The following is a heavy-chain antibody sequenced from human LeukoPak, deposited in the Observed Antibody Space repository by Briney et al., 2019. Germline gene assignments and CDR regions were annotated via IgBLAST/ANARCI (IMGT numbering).Heavy chain of an antibody. CDR2: IHYSGTT. J-gene: IGHJ4*02. V-gene: IGHV4-59*01. Sequence: PSETLSLTCAVYGGSFSGYYWRWIRQPPGKGREGIGYIHYSGTTNYNHSLKSRVTISVDTSKNQFSLKLSSVTAADTAVYYCARNGGSYSIDYWGQGTLVTVSS. D-gene: IGHD1-26*01. CDR3: ARNGGSYSIDY. CDR1: GGSFSGYY.